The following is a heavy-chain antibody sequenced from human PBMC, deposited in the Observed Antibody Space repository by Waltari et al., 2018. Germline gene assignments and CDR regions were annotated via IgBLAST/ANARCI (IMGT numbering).Heavy chain of an antibody. CDR2: INGNSDAK. CDR3: ARDLSGAYTSDY. CDR1: GFTFRSHS. D-gene: IGHD7-27*01. J-gene: IGHJ4*02. Sequence: EVQLVESGGGLVEPGGSLRLSCAASGFTFRSHSMNWVRQAPGKGLEWISYINGNSDAKYYADSVKGRYTISRDNAENSLYLQMNSLRVEDTAVYFCARDLSGAYTSDYWGQGTLVTVSS. V-gene: IGHV3-48*01.